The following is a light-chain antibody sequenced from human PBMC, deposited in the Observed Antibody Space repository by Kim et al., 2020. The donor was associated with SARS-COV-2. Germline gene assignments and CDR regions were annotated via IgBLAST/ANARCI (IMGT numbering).Light chain of an antibody. CDR3: QQYSTYSRT. V-gene: IGKV1-5*03. CDR2: KAS. Sequence: DIQMTQSPSTLSASVGDRVTITCRASQSISSWLAWYQQKPGKAPKLLIYKASSLESGVPSRFSGSGSGTEFTLTISSLQPDDFATYYCQQYSTYSRTFGQGTKLEI. CDR1: QSISSW. J-gene: IGKJ2*01.